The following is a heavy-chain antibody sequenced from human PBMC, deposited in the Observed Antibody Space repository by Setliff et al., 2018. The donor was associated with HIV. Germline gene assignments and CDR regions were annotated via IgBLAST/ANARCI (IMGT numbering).Heavy chain of an antibody. D-gene: IGHD6-19*01. CDR1: GYTFTKYG. Sequence: ASVKVSCKASGYTFTKYGVSWVRQAPGQGLEWMGWISAYNGNTNYPQKFQGRVTMTTDTSTSTAYMELRSLRSDDTAVYYCARDRRVAMADGTDFWGQGTLVTVSS. CDR3: ARDRRVAMADGTDF. CDR2: ISAYNGNT. J-gene: IGHJ4*02. V-gene: IGHV1-18*01.